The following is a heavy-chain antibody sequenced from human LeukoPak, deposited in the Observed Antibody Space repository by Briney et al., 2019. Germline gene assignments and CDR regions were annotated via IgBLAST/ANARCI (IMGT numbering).Heavy chain of an antibody. CDR2: IYHSGST. V-gene: IGHV4-30-2*01. Sequence: SQTLSLTCAVSGGSISSGGYSWSWIRQPPGKGLEWIGYIYHSGSTYYNPSLKSRVTISVDRSKNQFSLKLSSVTAADTAVYYCARVPKAPDWYFDLWGRGTLVTVSS. J-gene: IGHJ2*01. CDR1: GGSISSGGYS. CDR3: ARVPKAPDWYFDL.